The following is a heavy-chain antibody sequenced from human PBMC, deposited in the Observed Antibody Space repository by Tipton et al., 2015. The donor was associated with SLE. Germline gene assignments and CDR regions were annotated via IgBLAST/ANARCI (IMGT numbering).Heavy chain of an antibody. CDR2: IYSSGST. CDR3: GRGYSYGYYYVDQ. Sequence: TLSLTCAVYGGSFSGYYWSWIRQPPGKGLEWIGNIYSSGSTYYNPSLKSRVTISVDTSKNQFSLKLSSVIAADTAVYYCGRGYSYGYYYVDQWGQGTLVTVSS. V-gene: IGHV4-34*01. J-gene: IGHJ4*02. D-gene: IGHD5-18*01. CDR1: GGSFSGYY.